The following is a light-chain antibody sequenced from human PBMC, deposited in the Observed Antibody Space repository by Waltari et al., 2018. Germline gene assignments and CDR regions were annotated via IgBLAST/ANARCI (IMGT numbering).Light chain of an antibody. J-gene: IGLJ2*01. CDR1: SSDVGGYIS. CDR2: EVS. Sequence: QSALTQPASMSGSPGQSITIPCTGTSSDVGGYISVPWYQQHPGEAPKLMIFEVSRRPSGVSDRFSGSKSGNTASLTISGLQAEDEADYYCGSYASGNSILFGGGTKVTVL. CDR3: GSYASGNSIL. V-gene: IGLV2-14*03.